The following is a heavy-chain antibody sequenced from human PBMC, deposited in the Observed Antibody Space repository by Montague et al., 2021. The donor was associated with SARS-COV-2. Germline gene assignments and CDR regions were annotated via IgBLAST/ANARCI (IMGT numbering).Heavy chain of an antibody. J-gene: IGHJ6*02. Sequence: TLSLTCSVSGDSLSSGSYYWSWIRQPAGKGLEWIGRIYRGGSPNYXPSLKSRVTISGDMSKNQFSLNVSSVTAADTAVYYCTRDPITGTTGTISNYYGMDVWGQGTTVTVSS. CDR1: GDSLSSGSYY. CDR2: IYRGGSP. D-gene: IGHD1-20*01. CDR3: TRDPITGTTGTISNYYGMDV. V-gene: IGHV4-61*02.